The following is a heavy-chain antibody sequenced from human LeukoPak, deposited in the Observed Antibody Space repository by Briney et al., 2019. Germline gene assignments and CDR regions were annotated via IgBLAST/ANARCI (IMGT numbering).Heavy chain of an antibody. CDR1: GFTVSSNY. D-gene: IGHD2-21*02. CDR2: IYTGGST. CDR3: ARDKRSRCWGGDCYQQIDY. Sequence: PGGSLRLSCAASGFTVSSNYMSWVRQAPGKGLEWVSVIYTGGSTYYADSVKGRFTISRDNSKNTLYLQMNSQRAEDTAVYYCARDKRSRCWGGDCYQQIDYWGQGTLVTVSS. V-gene: IGHV3-53*01. J-gene: IGHJ4*02.